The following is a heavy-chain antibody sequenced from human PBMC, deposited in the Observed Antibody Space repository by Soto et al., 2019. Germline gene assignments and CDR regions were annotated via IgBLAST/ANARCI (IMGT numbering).Heavy chain of an antibody. J-gene: IGHJ6*01. CDR1: GYTFTSYA. CDR3: ALEACFYYRDLLAV. CDR2: INPIIGTA. V-gene: IGHV1-3*01. D-gene: IGHD1-26*01. Sequence: ASVKVSCKASGYTFTSYAVHWVRQAPGQRLEWMGWINPIIGTAKYAQKFQGRVTITADESASTAYMELSSLRSEDTAVYYCALEACFYYRDLLAVWGRGTTDLVSS.